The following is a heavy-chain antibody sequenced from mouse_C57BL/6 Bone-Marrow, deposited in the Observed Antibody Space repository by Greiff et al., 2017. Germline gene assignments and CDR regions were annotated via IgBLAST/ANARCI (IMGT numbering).Heavy chain of an antibody. CDR2: IHTNSGST. D-gene: IGHD1-1*01. CDR3: ARRGYCSSYWYFDV. Sequence: VQLQQPGAELVKPGASVKLSCKASGYTFTSYWMHWVKQRPGQGLEWIGMIHTNSGSTNYNEQFKSKATLTVDKSYSTAYMQLSSLTSEYSAVYYCARRGYCSSYWYFDVWGTGTTVTVAS. V-gene: IGHV1-64*01. CDR1: GYTFTSYW. J-gene: IGHJ1*03.